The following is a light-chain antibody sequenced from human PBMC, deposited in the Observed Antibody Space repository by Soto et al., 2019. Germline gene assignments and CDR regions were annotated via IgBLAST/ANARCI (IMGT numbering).Light chain of an antibody. V-gene: IGKV1-9*01. J-gene: IGKJ5*01. CDR1: QGISNY. CDR3: QLVNTYPMT. CDR2: AAS. Sequence: DIQLTQSPSFLSASVGDRVTITCRASQGISNYLVWYQQKPGKAPKLLIYAASTLQGGIPSRFSGGGSATEFTLTISSLQPEDFATYSCQLVNTYPMTFGQGTRLEIK.